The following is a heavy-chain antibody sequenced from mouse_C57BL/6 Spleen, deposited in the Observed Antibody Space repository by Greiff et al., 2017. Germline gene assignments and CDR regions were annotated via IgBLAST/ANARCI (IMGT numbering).Heavy chain of an antibody. CDR2: IDPGSGNT. Sequence: QVQLQQSGAELVRPGASVKLSCKASGYTFTDYYINWVKQRPGQGLEWIARIDPGSGNTYYNEKFKGKATLTAEKSSSTAYMQLSSLTSEDSAVYFCASRYGYDEGYFDVWGTGTTVTVSS. CDR3: ASRYGYDEGYFDV. V-gene: IGHV1-76*01. J-gene: IGHJ1*03. D-gene: IGHD2-2*01. CDR1: GYTFTDYY.